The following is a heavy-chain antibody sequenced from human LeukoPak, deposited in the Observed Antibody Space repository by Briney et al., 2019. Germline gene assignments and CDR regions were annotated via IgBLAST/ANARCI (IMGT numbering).Heavy chain of an antibody. CDR2: IKPKSGYT. CDR1: GYIFSDFY. V-gene: IGHV1-2*02. Sequence: ASVRVSCKASGYIFSDFYMHWVRQAPGQGLEWMGWIKPKSGYTNYAQTFQGRVTMTTDTSINTAYMELSRLKSDDTALYYCARDGDYVEACFDSWGQGTLVTVSS. J-gene: IGHJ4*02. CDR3: ARDGDYVEACFDS. D-gene: IGHD4-17*01.